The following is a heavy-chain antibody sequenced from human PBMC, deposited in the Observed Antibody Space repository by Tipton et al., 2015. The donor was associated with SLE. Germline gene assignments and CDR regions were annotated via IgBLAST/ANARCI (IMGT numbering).Heavy chain of an antibody. J-gene: IGHJ4*02. CDR2: INHDGSEK. V-gene: IGHV3-7*01. CDR1: GFTFSSYW. Sequence: SLRLSCVGSGFTFSSYWMSWVRQAPGKGLEWVANINHDGSEKDYVDSVKGRFTISRDGAKSSLYLQMNSLRVEDTAVYYCARNVGFDSWGQGTLVTVSS. CDR3: ARNVGFDS.